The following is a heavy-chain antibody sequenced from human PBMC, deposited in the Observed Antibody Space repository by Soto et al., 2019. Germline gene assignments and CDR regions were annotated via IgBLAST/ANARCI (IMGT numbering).Heavy chain of an antibody. D-gene: IGHD1-26*01. CDR1: GYTFTSYG. V-gene: IGHV1-18*01. CDR3: ARVEQVGVLSGAFDY. CDR2: ISAYNGNT. Sequence: VKVSCKASGYTFTSYGISWVRQAPGQGLEWMGWISAYNGNTNYAQKLQGRVTMTTDTSTSTAYMELRSLRSDDTAVYYCARVEQVGVLSGAFDYWGQGTLVTVSS. J-gene: IGHJ4*02.